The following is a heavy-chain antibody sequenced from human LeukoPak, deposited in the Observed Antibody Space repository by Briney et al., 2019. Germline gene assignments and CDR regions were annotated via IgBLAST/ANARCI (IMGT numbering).Heavy chain of an antibody. D-gene: IGHD1-26*01. J-gene: IGHJ3*02. CDR1: GFTFSSYA. V-gene: IGHV3-23*01. Sequence: PGGSLRLSCAASGFTFSSYAMSWIRQAPGKGLEWVSGISGSGGSTYYADSVKGRFTISRDNSKNTLYLQMNSLRAEDTAVYYCAKTAPSLVGATVGPAFDIWGQGTMVTVSS. CDR3: AKTAPSLVGATVGPAFDI. CDR2: ISGSGGST.